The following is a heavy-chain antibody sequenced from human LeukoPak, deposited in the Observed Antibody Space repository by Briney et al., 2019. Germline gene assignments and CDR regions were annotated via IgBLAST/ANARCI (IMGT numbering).Heavy chain of an antibody. CDR3: ARREAGYDILTGYYGGEGFYSY. CDR2: ISAYNGNT. D-gene: IGHD3-9*01. V-gene: IGHV1-18*01. J-gene: IGHJ4*02. Sequence: ASVNVSCKASGYTFTSYGISWVQQAPGQGLEWMGWISAYNGNTNYAQKLQGRVTMTTDTSTSTAYMELRSLRSDDTAVYYCARREAGYDILTGYYGGEGFYSYWGQGTLVTVSS. CDR1: GYTFTSYG.